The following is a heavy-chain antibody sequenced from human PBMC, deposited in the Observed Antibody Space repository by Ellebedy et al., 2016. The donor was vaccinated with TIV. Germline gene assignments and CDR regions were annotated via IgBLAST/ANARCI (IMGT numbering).Heavy chain of an antibody. CDR1: GYLFTSYW. J-gene: IGHJ5*02. CDR3: ARHRDDWFDP. CDR2: MYAGDSDS. V-gene: IGHV5-51*01. Sequence: GESLKISCKGSGYLFTSYWIAWVRQMPGKGLECMGVMYAGDSDSRYSPSFQGQVTMSGDRSTTAFLQWNSLQASDTAMYYCARHRDDWFDPWGQGTLVTVSS. D-gene: IGHD3-10*01.